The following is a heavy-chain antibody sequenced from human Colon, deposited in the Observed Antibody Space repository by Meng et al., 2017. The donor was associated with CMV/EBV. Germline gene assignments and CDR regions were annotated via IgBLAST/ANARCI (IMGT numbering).Heavy chain of an antibody. J-gene: IGHJ4*02. CDR3: ARELARLPYCGGDCSAFDY. D-gene: IGHD2-21*01. V-gene: IGHV4-39*07. CDR2: IYYSGST. Sequence: ESLKISCTVSGGSISSSSYYWGWIRQPPGKGLEWIGSIYYSGSTYYNPSLKSRVTISVDTSKNQFSLKLSSVTAADTAVYYCARELARLPYCGGDCSAFDYWGQGTLVTVSS. CDR1: GGSISSSSYY.